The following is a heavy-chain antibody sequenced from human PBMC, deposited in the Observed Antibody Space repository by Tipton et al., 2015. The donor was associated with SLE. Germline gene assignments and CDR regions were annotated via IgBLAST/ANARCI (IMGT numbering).Heavy chain of an antibody. D-gene: IGHD5-24*01. J-gene: IGHJ4*02. CDR2: IYTSGST. CDR3: ARAGDLRDGFNFALDY. V-gene: IGHV4-61*09. CDR1: GGSISSGSYY. Sequence: TLSLTCTVSGGSISSGSYYWSWIRQPAGKGLEWIGHIYTSGSTDYNPSLKSRVTISVDTSKNQFSLKLSSVTAADTAVYYCARAGDLRDGFNFALDYWGQGTLVTVSS.